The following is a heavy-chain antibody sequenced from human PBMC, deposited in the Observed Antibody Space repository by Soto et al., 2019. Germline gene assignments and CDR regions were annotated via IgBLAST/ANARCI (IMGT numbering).Heavy chain of an antibody. J-gene: IGHJ3*02. Sequence: QVQLQESGPGLVKPSETLSLTCTVAGGSLTDHYWNWFRQSPGRGLQWIAYVYYSGATSYNPSLTSRVTMTVDTSKNQFSLKLRSVTAADTAVYFCARGNDWKSSTFDIWGQGTMVSVSS. CDR2: VYYSGAT. D-gene: IGHD2-21*01. CDR3: ARGNDWKSSTFDI. V-gene: IGHV4-59*11. CDR1: GGSLTDHY.